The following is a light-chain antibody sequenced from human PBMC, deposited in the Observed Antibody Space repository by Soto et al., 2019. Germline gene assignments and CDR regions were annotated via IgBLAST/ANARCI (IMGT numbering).Light chain of an antibody. CDR1: QSIRSW. CDR3: QQYNDNWT. CDR2: KAS. Sequence: DIQMTQSPSTLSASVGDRVTITCRASQSIRSWLAWYQQKPGKAPKLLIYKASTLQSGVPSRFSGSGSGTEFTLAISSLQPDDSATYYCQQYNDNWTFGQGT. J-gene: IGKJ1*01. V-gene: IGKV1-5*03.